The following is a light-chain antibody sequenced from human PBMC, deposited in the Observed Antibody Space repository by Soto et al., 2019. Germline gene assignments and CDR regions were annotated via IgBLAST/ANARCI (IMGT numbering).Light chain of an antibody. CDR3: QQYGSSPPNGAGMYT. V-gene: IGKV3-20*01. Sequence: EIVLTQSPGTLSLSPGERATLSCRASQSVSSNYLAWYQQKPGQAPRLLIYGASSRATGIPDRFSGSGSGTDFTLTISRLEPEDFAVYYCQQYGSSPPNGAGMYTVGQGTKLEIK. J-gene: IGKJ2*01. CDR2: GAS. CDR1: QSVSSNY.